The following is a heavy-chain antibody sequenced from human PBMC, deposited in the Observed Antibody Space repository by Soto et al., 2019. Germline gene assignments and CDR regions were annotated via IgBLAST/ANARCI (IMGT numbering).Heavy chain of an antibody. V-gene: IGHV3-30*18. CDR1: GFTFSSYG. Sequence: QVQLVESGGGVVQPVRSLRLSCAASGFTFSSYGMHWVRQAPGKGLEWVAVISYDGSNKYYADSVKGRFTISRDNSKNTLYLQMNSLRAEDTAVYYCAKETRDTSFDYWGQGTLVTVSS. CDR2: ISYDGSNK. J-gene: IGHJ4*02. D-gene: IGHD5-18*01. CDR3: AKETRDTSFDY.